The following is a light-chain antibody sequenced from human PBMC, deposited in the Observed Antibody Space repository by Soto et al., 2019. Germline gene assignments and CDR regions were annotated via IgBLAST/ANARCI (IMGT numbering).Light chain of an antibody. CDR1: SSDVGGYNS. V-gene: IGLV2-11*01. Sequence: QSVLTQPRSVSGSPGQSVAISCTGTSSDVGGYNSVSWYQQHPGKAPKLMIYDVSKRPSGVPDRFSGSKSGNTASLTISGLQAEDEADYYCCSYAGIYTYVFGTGTQLTVL. CDR2: DVS. CDR3: CSYAGIYTYV. J-gene: IGLJ1*01.